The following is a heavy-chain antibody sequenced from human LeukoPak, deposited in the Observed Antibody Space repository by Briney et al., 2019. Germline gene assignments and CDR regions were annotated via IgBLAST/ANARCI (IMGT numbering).Heavy chain of an antibody. V-gene: IGHV3-7*01. Sequence: GGSLRLSCAASGFTFSNYWMGWVRQAPGKGLEWVAHIKPDGNEKYYVDSVKGRFTISRDNAKNSLSLQMSSLRAEDTAVYYCARDPTTSQGSDAFDIWGQGTRVTVSS. D-gene: IGHD1-1*01. CDR3: ARDPTTSQGSDAFDI. CDR2: IKPDGNEK. J-gene: IGHJ3*02. CDR1: GFTFSNYW.